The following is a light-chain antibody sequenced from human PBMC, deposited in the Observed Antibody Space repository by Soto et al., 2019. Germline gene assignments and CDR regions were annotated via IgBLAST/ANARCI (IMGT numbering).Light chain of an antibody. CDR3: NSYTSSGTLV. CDR1: SSDVGGYDY. V-gene: IGLV2-14*03. J-gene: IGLJ3*02. CDR2: DVS. Sequence: QSALTQTASVSGSPGQSITISCTGTSSDVGGYDYVSWYQQHPGKAPKLIIYDVSNRPSGVSNRFSGSKSGNTASLTISGLQAEDEADYYCNSYTSSGTLVFRGGTKLTVL.